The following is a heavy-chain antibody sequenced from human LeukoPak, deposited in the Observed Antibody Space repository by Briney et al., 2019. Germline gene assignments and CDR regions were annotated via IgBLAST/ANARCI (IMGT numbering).Heavy chain of an antibody. J-gene: IGHJ4*02. CDR3: ARGRPHGNDY. CDR1: GFTFSSYW. V-gene: IGHV3-74*01. CDR2: IASDGSST. Sequence: GGSLRLSCAASGFTFSSYWMNWVRQAPGKGLVWVSRIASDGSSTTYADSVKGRFSISRDNAKNTLYLQMNSLRVEDTTVYYCARGRPHGNDYWGQGTLVTVSS. D-gene: IGHD4-23*01.